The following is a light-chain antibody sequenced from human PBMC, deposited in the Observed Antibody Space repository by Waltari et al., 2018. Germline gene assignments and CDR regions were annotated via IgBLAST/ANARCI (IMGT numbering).Light chain of an antibody. V-gene: IGKV3-15*01. J-gene: IGKJ5*01. CDR1: QIVSTD. Sequence: EVVMTQSPATLSVSPGERATLSCRASQIVSTDLAWYQQRPGQGPRPLSYGTSTRATGVPARFSGSGSGTEFTLTISSLQSEDFAVYYCQQYGDRPPITFGQGTRLDIK. CDR2: GTS. CDR3: QQYGDRPPIT.